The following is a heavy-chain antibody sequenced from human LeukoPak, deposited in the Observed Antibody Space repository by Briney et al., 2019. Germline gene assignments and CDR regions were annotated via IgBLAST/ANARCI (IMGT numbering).Heavy chain of an antibody. Sequence: ETLSLTCTVSGGSISGYYWSWVRQAPGKGLEWVSGITGSGDNTYYADSVKGRFTISRDNSKNTLYLQMNRLRAEDTAVYYCAKRIAVAGTRYFDYWGQGTLVTVSS. CDR1: GGSISGYY. CDR3: AKRIAVAGTRYFDY. V-gene: IGHV3-23*01. D-gene: IGHD6-19*01. CDR2: ITGSGDNT. J-gene: IGHJ4*02.